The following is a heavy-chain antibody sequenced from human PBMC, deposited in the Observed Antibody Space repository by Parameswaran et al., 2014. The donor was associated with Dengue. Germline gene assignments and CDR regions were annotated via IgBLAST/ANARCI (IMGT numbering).Heavy chain of an antibody. CDR2: ISSSGSTI. D-gene: IGHD1-7*01. CDR1: GFTFSDYY. Sequence: SLKISCAASGFTFSDYYMSWIRQAPGKGLEWVSYISSSGSTIYYADSVKGRFTISRDNAKNSLYLQMNSLRAEDTAVYYCARDGELPHMVTGDNYYYYYGMDVWGQGTMVTVSS. CDR3: ARDGELPHMVTGDNYYYYYGMDV. J-gene: IGHJ6*02. V-gene: IGHV3-11*01.